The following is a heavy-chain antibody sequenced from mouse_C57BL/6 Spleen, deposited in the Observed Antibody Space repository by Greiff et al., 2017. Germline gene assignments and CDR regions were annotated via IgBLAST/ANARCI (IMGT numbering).Heavy chain of an antibody. CDR3: ARQGPIYDGYYDY. CDR2: ISGGGGNT. Sequence: DVKLVESGGGLVKPGGSLKLSCAASGFTFSSYTMSWVRQTPEKRLEWVATISGGGGNTYYPDSVKGRFTISRDNAKNTLYLQMSSLRSEDTALYYCARQGPIYDGYYDYWGQGTTLTVSS. CDR1: GFTFSSYT. D-gene: IGHD2-3*01. V-gene: IGHV5-9*01. J-gene: IGHJ2*01.